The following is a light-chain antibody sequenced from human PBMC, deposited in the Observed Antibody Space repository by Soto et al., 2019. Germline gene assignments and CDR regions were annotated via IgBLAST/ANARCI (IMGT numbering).Light chain of an antibody. CDR3: TSDISSITLYV. J-gene: IGLJ1*01. V-gene: IGLV2-14*01. CDR1: SSDVGGYNY. Sequence: QSVLTQPASVSGSPGQSITISCTGTSSDVGGYNYVSWYQQHPGKAPKLMIYDVRNRASGASNRFSGSKSGNTASLTISGLQAEDEANYSCTSDISSITLYVFVTRSVVTVL. CDR2: DVR.